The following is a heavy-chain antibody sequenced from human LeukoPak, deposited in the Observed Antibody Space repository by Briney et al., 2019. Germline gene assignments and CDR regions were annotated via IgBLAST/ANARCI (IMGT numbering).Heavy chain of an antibody. D-gene: IGHD4-17*01. J-gene: IGHJ5*02. Sequence: PGRSLRLSCAASGFTFSSYGMQWVRQAPGKGLEWVGRIKSKTDGGTTDYAAPVKGRFTISRDDSKNTLYLQMNSLKTEDTAVYYCTTDSYDYGDYPGRGPFDPWGQGTLVTVSS. V-gene: IGHV3-15*01. CDR1: GFTFSSYG. CDR2: IKSKTDGGTT. CDR3: TTDSYDYGDYPGRGPFDP.